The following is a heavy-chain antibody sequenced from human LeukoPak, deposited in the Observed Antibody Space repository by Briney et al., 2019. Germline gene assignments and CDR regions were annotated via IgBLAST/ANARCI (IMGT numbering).Heavy chain of an antibody. D-gene: IGHD3-3*01. CDR1: GYTFTSYG. J-gene: IGHJ5*02. CDR3: ARDSYDFWSGPVTFDP. CDR2: ISAYNGNT. V-gene: IGHV1-18*01. Sequence: ASVKVSCKASGYTFTSYGISWVRQAPGQGLEWMGWISAYNGNTNYAQKLQGRVTMTTDTSTSTAYMELRSLRSDDTAVYYCARDSYDFWSGPVTFDPWGQGTLVTVSS.